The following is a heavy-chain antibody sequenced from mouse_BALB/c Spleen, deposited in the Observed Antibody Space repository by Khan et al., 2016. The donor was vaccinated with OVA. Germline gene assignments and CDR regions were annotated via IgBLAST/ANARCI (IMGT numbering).Heavy chain of an antibody. CDR1: GFSLSRYN. J-gene: IGHJ4*01. CDR3: ARAYYRYDGYYAMDY. V-gene: IGHV2-6-4*01. Sequence: VQLQESGPGLVAPSQSLSITCTVSGFSLSRYNIHWVRQPPGKGLEWLGMIWGGGGTDYNSTLKSRLNISKDNSKSQVFLTMNSLQTDDTAMYYCARAYYRYDGYYAMDYWGQGTSVTVSS. D-gene: IGHD2-14*01. CDR2: IWGGGGT.